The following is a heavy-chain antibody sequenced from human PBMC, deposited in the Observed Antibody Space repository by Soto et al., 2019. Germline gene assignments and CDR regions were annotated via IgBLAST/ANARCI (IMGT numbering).Heavy chain of an antibody. D-gene: IGHD2-15*01. CDR3: ARRYCSGGTCYDYLDS. Sequence: RGSLRLSCAASGFTFSSYGMHWVRQAPGKGLEWVAVISYDGSNKYYADSVKGRFTISRDNSKNTLYLQMNSLRAEDTAVYYCARRYCSGGTCYDYLDSWGQGTLVTVSS. J-gene: IGHJ4*02. V-gene: IGHV3-30*03. CDR2: ISYDGSNK. CDR1: GFTFSSYG.